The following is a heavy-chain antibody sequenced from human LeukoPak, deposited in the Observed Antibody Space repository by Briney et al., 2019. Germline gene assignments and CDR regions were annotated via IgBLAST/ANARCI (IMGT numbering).Heavy chain of an antibody. CDR2: INPNSGGT. CDR3: ARGWAYDPLDY. V-gene: IGHV1-2*02. J-gene: IGHJ4*02. D-gene: IGHD5-12*01. Sequence: GASVNVSCKASGYTFTVYYMHWVRQAPGQGLEWMGWINPNSGGTNYAQKFQGRVTMTRDTSISTAYMELRSLRSDDTAVYYCARGWAYDPLDYWGQGTLVTVSS. CDR1: GYTFTVYY.